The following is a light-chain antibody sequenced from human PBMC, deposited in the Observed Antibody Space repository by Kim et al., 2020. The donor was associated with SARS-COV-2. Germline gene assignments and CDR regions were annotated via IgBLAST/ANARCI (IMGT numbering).Light chain of an antibody. CDR2: DNN. CDR3: GTWDDSLSAVV. Sequence: QSVLTQPPSVSAAPGQKVIISCSGNSSNIGSIFVSWYSQLPGTAPKFVIYDNNKRPSGIPDRFSGSKSGTSATLGITGLQTGDEADYYCGTWDDSLSAVVFGGGTQLTVL. V-gene: IGLV1-51*01. J-gene: IGLJ2*01. CDR1: SSNIGSIF.